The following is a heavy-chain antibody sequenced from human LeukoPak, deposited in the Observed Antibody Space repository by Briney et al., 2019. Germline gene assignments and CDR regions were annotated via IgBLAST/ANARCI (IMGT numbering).Heavy chain of an antibody. CDR3: AKDDAWLQYGD. V-gene: IGHV3-23*01. D-gene: IGHD5-24*01. Sequence: PGGSLRLSCAASGFTFSSHGMNWVRQAPGKGLEWVSGISPNGVITYYADSVKGRFTISRDNSKGTVSLQMNSLRPEDTAVYYCAKDDAWLQYGDCGRGTLVTVSS. CDR1: GFTFSSHG. J-gene: IGHJ4*02. CDR2: ISPNGVIT.